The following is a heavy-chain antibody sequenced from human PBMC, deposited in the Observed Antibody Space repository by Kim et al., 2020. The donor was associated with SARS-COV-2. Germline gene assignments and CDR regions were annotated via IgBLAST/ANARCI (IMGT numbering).Heavy chain of an antibody. CDR1: GYTFTRHY. Sequence: ASVKVSCKASGYTFTRHYVHWVRQAPGQGLEWMGLLDPSGAATIYAQEFQGRVSMTLDTSTNTVYMELSSLRSEISVVYYCATKIQSDMDIWGQGTTVTVSS. D-gene: IGHD5-18*01. CDR3: ATKIQSDMDI. J-gene: IGHJ6*02. CDR2: LDPSGAAT. V-gene: IGHV1-46*01.